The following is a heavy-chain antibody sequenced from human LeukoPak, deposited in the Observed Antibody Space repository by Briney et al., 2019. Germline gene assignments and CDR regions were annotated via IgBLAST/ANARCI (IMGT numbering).Heavy chain of an antibody. Sequence: SETLSLTCTVSGGSISSHYWSWNRQPPGKGLEWIGYIYYSGSTNYNPSLKSRVTISVDTSKNQFSLKLSSVTAADTAVYYCARIRIAAAGLAFDYWGQGTLVTVSS. CDR1: GGSISSHY. V-gene: IGHV4-59*11. CDR2: IYYSGST. D-gene: IGHD6-13*01. J-gene: IGHJ4*02. CDR3: ARIRIAAAGLAFDY.